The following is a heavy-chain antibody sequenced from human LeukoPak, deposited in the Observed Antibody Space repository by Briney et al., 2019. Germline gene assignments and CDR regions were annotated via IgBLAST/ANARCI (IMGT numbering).Heavy chain of an antibody. CDR2: IHTSGST. V-gene: IGHV4-4*07. Sequence: SETLSLTCSVSGGSISSYYWSWIRQPAGKGLEWIGRIHTSGSTNYNPSLKSRVTISLDTSRNQFSLKLNSVTAADTAVYYCAKSNGYGLVDIWGQGTMVTVSS. D-gene: IGHD3-10*01. CDR1: GGSISSYY. J-gene: IGHJ3*02. CDR3: AKSNGYGLVDI.